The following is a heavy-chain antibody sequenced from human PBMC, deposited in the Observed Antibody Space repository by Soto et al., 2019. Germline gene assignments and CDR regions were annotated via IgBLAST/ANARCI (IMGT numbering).Heavy chain of an antibody. V-gene: IGHV5-51*01. D-gene: IGHD5-18*01. Sequence: PGESLKISSKGSGCSFTSYWIGWVRQMPGKGLEWMGIIYPGDSDTRYSPSFQGQVTISADKSISTAYLQWSSLKASDTAMYYCERLGRDGYSYGKIYYYYYGMDVWGQGTTVTVSS. J-gene: IGHJ6*02. CDR1: GCSFTSYW. CDR3: ERLGRDGYSYGKIYYYYYGMDV. CDR2: IYPGDSDT.